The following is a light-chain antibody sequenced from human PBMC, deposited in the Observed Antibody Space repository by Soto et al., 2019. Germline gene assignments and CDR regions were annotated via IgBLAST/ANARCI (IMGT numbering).Light chain of an antibody. V-gene: IGKV3-15*01. J-gene: IGKJ5*01. CDR3: QQRNTWPPIT. CDR2: GVS. Sequence: TVMTQSPDTVSLSPGDTATLSCSSSQNVHISLAWYQQKPDQAPTLLLYGVSARAPGVPARFSGTGSGSEFTLTIRNLQSEDFAAYYCQQRNTWPPITFGQGTRLEIK. CDR1: QNVHIS.